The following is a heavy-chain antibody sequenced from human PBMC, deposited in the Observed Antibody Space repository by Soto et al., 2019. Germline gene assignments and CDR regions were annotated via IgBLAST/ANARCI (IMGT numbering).Heavy chain of an antibody. CDR1: GYTFSDYY. CDR2: INPNSGGT. Sequence: ASVKVSCKASGYTFSDYYMHWVRQAPGQGLEWMGWINPNSGGTNYAQKFHGRVTMTRDTSISTAYMELSSLTSDDTAMYYCARCSSGWSDYWGQGTLVTVSS. V-gene: IGHV1-2*02. J-gene: IGHJ4*02. D-gene: IGHD6-19*01. CDR3: ARCSSGWSDY.